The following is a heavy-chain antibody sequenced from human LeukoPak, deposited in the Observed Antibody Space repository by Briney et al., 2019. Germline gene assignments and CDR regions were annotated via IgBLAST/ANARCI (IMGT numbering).Heavy chain of an antibody. CDR2: IYYSGST. CDR1: GDSISSGSYY. J-gene: IGHJ2*01. D-gene: IGHD5-24*01. V-gene: IGHV4-39*01. CDR3: ARVGYNYWYFDL. Sequence: SETLSLTCTVSGDSISSGSYYWGWIRQPPGKGLHWIGSIYYSGSTSYNPSLKSRVTVSIDTSKNQFSLKLSSVTAADTAVYHCARVGYNYWYFDLWGRGTLVTVSS.